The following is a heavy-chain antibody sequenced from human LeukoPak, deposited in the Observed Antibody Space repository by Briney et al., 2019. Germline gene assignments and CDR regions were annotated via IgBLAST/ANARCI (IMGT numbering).Heavy chain of an antibody. V-gene: IGHV4-59*01. CDR2: IFYSGSS. Sequence: SETLSLTCAVYGGSFSGYYWSWIRQPPGEGLQWIGYIFYSGSSNYNASLRSRVAISVDTSKNQFSLKLTSVTAADTAVYYCAGRAARFFDYWGQGILVTVSS. CDR1: GGSFSGYY. CDR3: AGRAARFFDY. J-gene: IGHJ4*02. D-gene: IGHD6-25*01.